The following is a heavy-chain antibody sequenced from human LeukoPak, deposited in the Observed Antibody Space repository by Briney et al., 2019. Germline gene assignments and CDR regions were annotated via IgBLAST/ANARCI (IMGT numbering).Heavy chain of an antibody. CDR3: ARLPYYDSSGYYPGHDAFDI. J-gene: IGHJ3*02. CDR1: GGTFSSYA. Sequence: ASVKVSCKASGGTFSSYAISWVRQAPGQGLEWMGWINPNSGGTNYAQKFQGRVTMTRDTSISTAYMELSRLRSDDTAVYYCARLPYYDSSGYYPGHDAFDIWGQGTMVTVSS. D-gene: IGHD3-22*01. CDR2: INPNSGGT. V-gene: IGHV1-2*02.